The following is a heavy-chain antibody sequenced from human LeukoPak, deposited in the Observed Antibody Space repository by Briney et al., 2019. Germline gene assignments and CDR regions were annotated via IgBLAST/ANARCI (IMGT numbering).Heavy chain of an antibody. CDR1: GGSISSSSYY. V-gene: IGHV4-39*07. J-gene: IGHJ3*02. D-gene: IGHD6-19*01. Sequence: MPSETLSLTCTVSGGSISSSSYYWGWIRQPPGKGLEWIGSIYYSGSTYYNPSLKSRVTISVDTSKNQFSLKLSSVTAADTAVYYCASLKIKVNSSGWAFDIWGQGTMVTVSS. CDR2: IYYSGST. CDR3: ASLKIKVNSSGWAFDI.